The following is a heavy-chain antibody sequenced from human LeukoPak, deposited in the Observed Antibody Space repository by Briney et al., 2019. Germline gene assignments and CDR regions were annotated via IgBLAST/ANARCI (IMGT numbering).Heavy chain of an antibody. J-gene: IGHJ6*03. Sequence: GGSLRLSCAASGFTFNSYAMHWVRQAPGKGLEWVAVISSDASHKYYADSVKGRFTISRDNSKNTLYLQMNSLRAEDTAVYYCAKDGGEYYDILTGYYPRLYYMDVWGKGTTVTISS. V-gene: IGHV3-30*04. CDR3: AKDGGEYYDILTGYYPRLYYMDV. D-gene: IGHD3-9*01. CDR2: ISSDASHK. CDR1: GFTFNSYA.